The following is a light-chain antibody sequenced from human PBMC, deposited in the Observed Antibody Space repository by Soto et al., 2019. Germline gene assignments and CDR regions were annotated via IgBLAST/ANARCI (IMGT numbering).Light chain of an antibody. CDR2: AAS. CDR3: QQSSSTPLT. CDR1: QSISSY. V-gene: IGKV1-39*01. Sequence: DIQMTQSPSSLSASVGDRVTITCRASQSISSYLNWYQQKPGKAPKLLIYAASSLQSGVPSRFSGSGSGTDFTLTISSLQPEDFATYYCQQSSSTPLTFGGGTKVDIK. J-gene: IGKJ4*01.